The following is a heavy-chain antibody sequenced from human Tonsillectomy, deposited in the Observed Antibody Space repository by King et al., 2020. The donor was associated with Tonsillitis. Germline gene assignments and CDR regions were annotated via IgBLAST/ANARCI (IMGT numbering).Heavy chain of an antibody. J-gene: IGHJ6*02. CDR1: GFTFSNAW. CDR2: IKSKTDGGTR. D-gene: IGHD4-11*01. Sequence: VQLVESGGGLVKPGGSLRLSCAASGFTFSNAWMSWVRQAPGKGLEWVGRIKSKTDGGTRDYAAPVKGRITSSRDDSKNKLYLQMNSLKTEDTAVYYCITDQYINYPGFYGMAVWGQGTTVTVSS. V-gene: IGHV3-15*01. CDR3: ITDQYINYPGFYGMAV.